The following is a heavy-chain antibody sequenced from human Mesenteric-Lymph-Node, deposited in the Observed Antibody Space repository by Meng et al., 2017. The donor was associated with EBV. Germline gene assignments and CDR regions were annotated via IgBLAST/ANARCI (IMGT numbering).Heavy chain of an antibody. V-gene: IGHV1-3*01. D-gene: IGHD6-13*01. J-gene: IGHJ5*02. Sequence: QVQLVQSGAVVKKLGAAVKVSCKASGYTFTSYAMHWVRQAPGQRLEWMGWINAGNGNTRYSQKFQGRVTMTTDTSTSTAYMELRSLRSDDTAVYYCARSYSSSWYWFDPWGQGTLVTVSS. CDR3: ARSYSSSWYWFDP. CDR2: INAGNGNT. CDR1: GYTFTSYA.